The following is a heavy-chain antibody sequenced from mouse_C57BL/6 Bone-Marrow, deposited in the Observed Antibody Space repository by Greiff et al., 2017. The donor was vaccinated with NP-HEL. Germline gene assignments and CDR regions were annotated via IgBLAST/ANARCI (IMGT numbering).Heavy chain of an antibody. CDR3: AREGVVARYYFDY. Sequence: VKLQQPGAELVKPGASVKLSCKASGYTFTSYWMQWVKQRPGQGLEWIGEIDPSDSYTNYNQKFKGKATLPVDTSSSTAYMQLSSLTSEDSAVYYCAREGVVARYYFDYWGQGTTLTVSS. J-gene: IGHJ2*01. V-gene: IGHV1-50*01. CDR1: GYTFTSYW. D-gene: IGHD1-1*01. CDR2: IDPSDSYT.